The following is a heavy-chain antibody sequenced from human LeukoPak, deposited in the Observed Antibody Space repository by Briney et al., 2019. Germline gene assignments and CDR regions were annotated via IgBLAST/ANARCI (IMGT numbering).Heavy chain of an antibody. CDR2: IYHSGNT. D-gene: IGHD2-15*01. V-gene: IGHV4-38-2*02. J-gene: IGHJ4*02. Sequence: PSETLSLTCTVSGGSISSGYYWGWIRQPPGKGLEWIGSIYHSGNTYYNPSLKSRVTISVDTSKNQFSLKLSSVTAADTAVYYCARDPLCSGGSCYPFDYWGQGTLVTVSS. CDR1: GGSISSGYY. CDR3: ARDPLCSGGSCYPFDY.